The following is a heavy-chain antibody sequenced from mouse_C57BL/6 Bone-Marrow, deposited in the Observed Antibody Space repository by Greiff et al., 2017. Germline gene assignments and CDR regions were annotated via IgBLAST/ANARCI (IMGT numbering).Heavy chain of an antibody. D-gene: IGHD2-3*01. CDR2: IDPEIGDT. CDR1: GFNIKDDY. J-gene: IGHJ2*01. V-gene: IGHV14-4*01. Sequence: VQLQQSGAELVRPGASVKLSCTASGFNIKDDYIHWVKQRPEQGLEWIGWIDPEIGDTEYASKFQGKATITSDTSSNTAYLQRSSLTSEDTAVYYCTSFDGNYFDFWGRGTPLTGAS. CDR3: TSFDGNYFDF.